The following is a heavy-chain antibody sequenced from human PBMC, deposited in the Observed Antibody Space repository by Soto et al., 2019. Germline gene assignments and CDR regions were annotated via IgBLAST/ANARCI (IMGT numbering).Heavy chain of an antibody. Sequence: SETLSLTCSVSGGSISKSFLAWIRQPPGKGLEWFGYVNNRGGPIYNPSLKSRVTLSVDTSKNQFSLRVNSVTAADTAVYYCARRGPLTGYSYDSWGQGTLVTVSS. J-gene: IGHJ5*01. CDR2: VNNRGGP. D-gene: IGHD3-9*01. V-gene: IGHV4-59*12. CDR3: ARRGPLTGYSYDS. CDR1: GGSISKSF.